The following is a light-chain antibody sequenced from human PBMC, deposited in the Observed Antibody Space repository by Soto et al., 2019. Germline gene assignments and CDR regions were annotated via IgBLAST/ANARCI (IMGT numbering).Light chain of an antibody. CDR3: QQYNNWPPWT. V-gene: IGKV3-15*01. J-gene: IGKJ1*01. Sequence: EIVLTQSPGTLSLSPGERATLSCRASQSVSINLALYQQKPGQAPRLLIYGASTRATGVPARFSGSGSGTEFTLTISSLQSEDFAVYYCQQYNNWPPWTFGQGTKVDIK. CDR2: GAS. CDR1: QSVSIN.